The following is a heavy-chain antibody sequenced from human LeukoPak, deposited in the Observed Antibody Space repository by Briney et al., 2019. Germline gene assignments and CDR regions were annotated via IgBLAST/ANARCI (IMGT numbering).Heavy chain of an antibody. J-gene: IGHJ6*02. CDR1: GFTFSSYA. CDR3: AKDDPLAHYYYGMDV. V-gene: IGHV3-23*01. D-gene: IGHD3-16*01. Sequence: GGYLRLSCAASGFTFSSYAMSWVRQAPGKGLEWISAISGSGGSTYYADSVKGRFTISRDNSKNTLYLQMNSLRAEDTAVYYCAKDDPLAHYYYGMDVWGQGTTVTVSS. CDR2: ISGSGGST.